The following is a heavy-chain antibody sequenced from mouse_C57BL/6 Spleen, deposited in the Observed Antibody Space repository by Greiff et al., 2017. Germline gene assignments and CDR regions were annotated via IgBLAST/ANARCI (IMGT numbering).Heavy chain of an antibody. Sequence: VQLQQPGAELVKPGASVKLSCKASGYTFTSYWMHWVKQRPGQGLEWIGMIHPNSGSTNYNEKFKSKATLTVDKSSSTAYMQLSSLTSEDSAVYYCARADGYYFYYFDYWGQGTTLTVSS. CDR1: GYTFTSYW. V-gene: IGHV1-64*01. CDR2: IHPNSGST. CDR3: ARADGYYFYYFDY. J-gene: IGHJ2*01. D-gene: IGHD2-3*01.